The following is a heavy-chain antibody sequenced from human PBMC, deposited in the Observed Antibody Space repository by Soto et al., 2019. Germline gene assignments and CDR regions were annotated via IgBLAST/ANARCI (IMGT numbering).Heavy chain of an antibody. CDR3: AKSLSAIPGDS. Sequence: EVQLVESGGGLVQSGGSLSLSCEASGFTFSSYWMSWVRQGPGKGPEWVANIKQDGSEIYYVDSVKGRFTISRDNAKSSLYLQMTSLRAEDTAVYHCAKSLSAIPGDSWGQGTLVTVSS. CDR1: GFTFSSYW. J-gene: IGHJ4*02. V-gene: IGHV3-7*05. CDR2: IKQDGSEI. D-gene: IGHD2-2*01.